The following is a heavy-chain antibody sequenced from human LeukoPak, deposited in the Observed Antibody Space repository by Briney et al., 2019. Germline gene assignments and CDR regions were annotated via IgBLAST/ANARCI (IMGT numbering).Heavy chain of an antibody. V-gene: IGHV3-9*01. CDR3: AKGTGGYYGPFDS. D-gene: IGHD3-22*01. CDR2: INWNSGSV. J-gene: IGHJ4*02. CDR1: GFTFDGFA. Sequence: PGGSLRLSCAASGFTFDGFALFWVRQAPGKGLEYVSGINWNSGSVDHADSVKGRFTTSRDNAKNSLCLQMNSLRVEDTALYYCAKGTGGYYGPFDSWGQGTLVTVSS.